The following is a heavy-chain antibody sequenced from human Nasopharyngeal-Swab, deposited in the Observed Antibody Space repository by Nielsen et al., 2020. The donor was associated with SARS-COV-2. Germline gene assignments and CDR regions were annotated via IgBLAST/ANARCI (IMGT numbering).Heavy chain of an antibody. CDR1: GGSFSDYY. D-gene: IGHD2-21*02. CDR3: ARDDLVSREMVVTVPRYYYGMDV. V-gene: IGHV4-34*01. Sequence: SETLSLTCTVYGGSFSDYYWTWIRQPPGKGLEWIGEINQSGSTDYNPSLKSRVVISVDTSKNQFSLRLSSVTAADTAVYYCARDDLVSREMVVTVPRYYYGMDVWGQGTTVTVSS. CDR2: INQSGST. J-gene: IGHJ6*02.